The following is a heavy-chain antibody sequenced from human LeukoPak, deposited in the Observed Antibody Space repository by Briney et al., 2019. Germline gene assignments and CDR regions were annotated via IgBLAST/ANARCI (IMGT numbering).Heavy chain of an antibody. CDR2: IYHSGST. J-gene: IGHJ4*02. D-gene: IGHD3-10*02. CDR3: ARELFGRTGYYFDY. V-gene: IGHV4-4*02. Sequence: SGTLSLTCAVSGGSISSSNWWSWVRQPPGKGLEWIGEIYHSGSTNYNPSLKSRVTISVDKSKNQFSLKLSSVTAADTAVYYCARELFGRTGYYFDYWGQGTLVTVSS. CDR1: GGSISSSNW.